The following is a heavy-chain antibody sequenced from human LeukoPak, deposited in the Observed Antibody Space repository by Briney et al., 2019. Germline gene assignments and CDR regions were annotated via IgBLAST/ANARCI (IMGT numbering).Heavy chain of an antibody. V-gene: IGHV3-23*01. CDR3: AGEEIDYGDYYYGMDV. J-gene: IGHJ6*02. CDR2: IVGDTVT. CDR1: GFTFNSYA. D-gene: IGHD4-17*01. Sequence: PGGSLRLSCAASGFTFNSYAMSWVRQAPGKGLEWVSAIVGDTVTFYTDSVKGRFTISRDNSKNTLYLQMNSLRAEDTAVYYCAGEEIDYGDYYYGMDVWGQGTTVTVSS.